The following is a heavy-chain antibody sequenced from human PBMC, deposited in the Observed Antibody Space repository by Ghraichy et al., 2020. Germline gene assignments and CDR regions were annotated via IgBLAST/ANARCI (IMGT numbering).Heavy chain of an antibody. D-gene: IGHD2/OR15-2a*01. CDR1: GYTFTSYD. CDR3: ARANSMVYFLYAYYYYYGMDV. Sequence: ASVKVSCKAAGYTFTSYDINLVRQAPGQGLKWMGWMNPNSGNTGYAQKFQGRVTMTRNTSISTAYMELSSLRSEDTAVYYCARANSMVYFLYAYYYYYGMDVWGQVITVTVSS. V-gene: IGHV1-8*01. CDR2: MNPNSGNT. J-gene: IGHJ6*02.